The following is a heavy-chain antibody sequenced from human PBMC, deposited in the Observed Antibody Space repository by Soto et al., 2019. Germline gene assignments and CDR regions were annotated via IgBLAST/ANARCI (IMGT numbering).Heavy chain of an antibody. CDR3: ARRDNSGWYSLDY. D-gene: IGHD6-19*01. CDR2: VSPSGSNT. CDR1: GFFFSNYP. Sequence: EVQLLESGGGLVQPGGSLRLSCAVSGFFFSNYPMSWVRQAPGKGLEWVSSVSPSGSNTYYADSMKGRFTMSRDNSENRLHLQMNSLRAEDTAVYFCARRDNSGWYSLDYWGQGTLVTVSS. V-gene: IGHV3-23*01. J-gene: IGHJ4*02.